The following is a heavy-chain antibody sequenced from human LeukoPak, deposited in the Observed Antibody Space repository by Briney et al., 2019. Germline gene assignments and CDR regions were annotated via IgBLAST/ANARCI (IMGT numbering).Heavy chain of an antibody. V-gene: IGHV3-48*04. Sequence: GGSLRLSCAASGFTFSSYGMNWVRQAPGKGLEWISYITTSSNTIYYVDSVKGRFTISRDNAKNSLFLQMNSLRAEDTAVYYCARGVLLDYYYYMDVWGKGTTVTVSS. J-gene: IGHJ6*03. CDR1: GFTFSSYG. D-gene: IGHD3-10*01. CDR2: ITTSSNTI. CDR3: ARGVLLDYYYYMDV.